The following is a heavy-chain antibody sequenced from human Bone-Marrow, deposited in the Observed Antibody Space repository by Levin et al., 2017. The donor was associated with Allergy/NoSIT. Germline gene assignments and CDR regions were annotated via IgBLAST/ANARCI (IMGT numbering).Heavy chain of an antibody. CDR1: GFSLNTEGVG. J-gene: IGHJ4*02. V-gene: IGHV2-5*02. CDR3: AHYPVTVARIFNF. D-gene: IGHD2-21*02. CDR2: TYWDADK. Sequence: SGPTLVKPTQTLTLTCTFSGFSLNTEGVGVGWIRQAPGKALEWLALTYWDADKRHNSSLRSRLTLTKDTSTNLLVLPLTDVDPGDTATYFCAHYPVTVARIFNFWGQGIEVTVSP.